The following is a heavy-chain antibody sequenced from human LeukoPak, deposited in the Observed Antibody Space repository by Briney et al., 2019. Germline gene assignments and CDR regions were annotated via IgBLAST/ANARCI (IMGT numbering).Heavy chain of an antibody. CDR3: ARGKDYYDTSGYPTFHY. Sequence: SETLSLTCTVSGGSISTYYWSWIRQPPGKGLEGIGYIYYSGSTNHNPSLKSRVTISVDTSKNQLSLKLTSVLAADPAVYYCARGKDYYDTSGYPTFHYWGQGTLVTVSS. D-gene: IGHD3-22*01. CDR1: GGSISTYY. CDR2: IYYSGST. V-gene: IGHV4-59*01. J-gene: IGHJ4*02.